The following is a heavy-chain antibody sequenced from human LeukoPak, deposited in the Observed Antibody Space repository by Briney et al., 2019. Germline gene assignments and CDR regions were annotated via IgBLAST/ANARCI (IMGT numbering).Heavy chain of an antibody. J-gene: IGHJ6*02. CDR2: ISYDVTVTDT. CDR1: GFTFSNYG. D-gene: IGHD2-2*01. CDR3: AKVGVPSAIYYRAMDV. Sequence: GGSLRLSCATSGFTFSNYGMHWVRLAPGKGLEPVAVISYDVTVTDTYYADSVRGRFTISRDNSKNTLYLQMNSLRAEDTALYYCAKVGVPSAIYYRAMDVWGQGTTVAVSS. V-gene: IGHV3-30*18.